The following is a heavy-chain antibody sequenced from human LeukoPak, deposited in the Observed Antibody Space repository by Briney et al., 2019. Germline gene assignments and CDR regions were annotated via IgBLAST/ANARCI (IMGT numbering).Heavy chain of an antibody. CDR3: ARAFPFRVIQDAFDI. J-gene: IGHJ3*02. CDR2: IKSKTDGGTT. CDR1: GFTFSSYW. V-gene: IGHV3-15*01. Sequence: PGGSLRLSCAASGFTFSSYWMSWVRQAPGKGLEWVGRIKSKTDGGTTDYAAPVKGRFTISRDDSKNTLYLQMNSLKTEDTAVYYCARAFPFRVIQDAFDIWGQGTMVTVSS. D-gene: IGHD3-16*01.